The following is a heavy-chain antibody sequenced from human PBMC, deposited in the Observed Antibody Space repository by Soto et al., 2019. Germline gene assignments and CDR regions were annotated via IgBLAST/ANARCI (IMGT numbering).Heavy chain of an antibody. Sequence: GGSLRLSCAASGFTFSDYYMSWVRQAPGKWLEWVSYISSSSSYTNYADSVKGRFTISRDNAKNSLYLQMNSLRAEDTAVYYCARTLSGSYGMDVWGQGXTVTVYS. J-gene: IGHJ6*02. V-gene: IGHV3-11*06. D-gene: IGHD3-10*01. CDR2: ISSSSSYT. CDR1: GFTFSDYY. CDR3: ARTLSGSYGMDV.